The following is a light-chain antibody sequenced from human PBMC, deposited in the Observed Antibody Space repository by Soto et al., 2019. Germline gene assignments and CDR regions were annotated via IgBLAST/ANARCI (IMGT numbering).Light chain of an antibody. CDR2: DAT. Sequence: DIQMTQSPSSLSASVGERVTITCRASQSISSYLNWYQQRPGKAPNLLIYDATRLHSGVPPRFSGSGYGTDFTLNITSLQLEDFATYYCQQTHSTIHSFGQGTKVEIK. CDR3: QQTHSTIHS. CDR1: QSISSY. J-gene: IGKJ2*01. V-gene: IGKV1-39*01.